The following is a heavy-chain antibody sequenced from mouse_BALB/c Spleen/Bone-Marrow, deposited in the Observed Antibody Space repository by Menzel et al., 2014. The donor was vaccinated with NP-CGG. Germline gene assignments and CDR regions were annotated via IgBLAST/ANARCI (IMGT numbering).Heavy chain of an antibody. CDR1: GSPSPDYA. J-gene: IGHJ2*01. V-gene: IGHV1S137*01. CDR3: ARIYDGFYYFDY. CDR2: ICTXYGDT. D-gene: IGHD2-3*01. Sequence: QVPLQPSGAELVRPGVSVKISCTGSGSPSPDYALHWVKQRHAKSLAWLGVICTXYGDTGYNQKFKGKATMTVDKSSSSAYMELARLTSEDSAIYYCARIYDGFYYFDYWGQGTTLTVSS.